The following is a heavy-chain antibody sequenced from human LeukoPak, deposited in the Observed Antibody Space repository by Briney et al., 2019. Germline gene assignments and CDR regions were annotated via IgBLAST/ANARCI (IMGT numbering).Heavy chain of an antibody. CDR2: KAKAHGGTI. CDR1: GFTFSSYW. V-gene: IGHV3-15*01. Sequence: GGSLRLSCAASGFTFSSYWMSWVRQAPGKGLEWVGRKAKAHGGTIEYAAPVKGRFTISRDDSKDTLYLQMNSLKTEDTAVYYCTTDGVGVEGATYDNWGQGTLVSVSS. J-gene: IGHJ4*02. CDR3: TTDGVGVEGATYDN. D-gene: IGHD1-26*01.